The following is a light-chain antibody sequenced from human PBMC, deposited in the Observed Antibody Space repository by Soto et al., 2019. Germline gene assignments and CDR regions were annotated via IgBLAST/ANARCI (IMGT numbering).Light chain of an antibody. V-gene: IGLV2-23*02. CDR3: CSFTSSNTHV. CDR1: SSDFGNYNL. J-gene: IGLJ1*01. Sequence: QSALTQPASVSGSPGQSITISCTGTSSDFGNYNLVSWYQQHPGKVPKLILFEVNKRTSGVSGRFSGSKSANTDSLTISGVQAEDEADYYCCSFTSSNTHVFGTGTKVTVL. CDR2: EVN.